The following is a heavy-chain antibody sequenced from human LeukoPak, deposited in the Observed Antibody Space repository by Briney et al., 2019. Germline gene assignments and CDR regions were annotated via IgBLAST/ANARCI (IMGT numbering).Heavy chain of an antibody. V-gene: IGHV3-33*08. CDR1: GFTFSSYA. J-gene: IGHJ6*02. Sequence: GGSLRLSCAASGFTFSSYAMHWVRQAPGEGLEWVAVIWYDGSNKYYADSVKGRFTISRDNSKNTLYLQMNSLRAEDTAVYYCAREIAAAGTIDYYYGMDVWGQGTTVTVSS. CDR3: AREIAAAGTIDYYYGMDV. CDR2: IWYDGSNK. D-gene: IGHD6-13*01.